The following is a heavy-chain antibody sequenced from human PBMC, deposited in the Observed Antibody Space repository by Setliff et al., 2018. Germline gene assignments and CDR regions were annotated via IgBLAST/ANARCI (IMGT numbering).Heavy chain of an antibody. Sequence: SVKVSCKASGGIFNSFSITWVRQAPGQGLEWMGRIIPLFETTNYVEKFQGRVTITADESTNTAYMELSSLRSEDTAVYYCARWVQGSWLLNWFDPWGQGTLVTVSS. D-gene: IGHD6-13*01. V-gene: IGHV1-69*13. CDR3: ARWVQGSWLLNWFDP. J-gene: IGHJ5*02. CDR1: GGIFNSFS. CDR2: IIPLFETT.